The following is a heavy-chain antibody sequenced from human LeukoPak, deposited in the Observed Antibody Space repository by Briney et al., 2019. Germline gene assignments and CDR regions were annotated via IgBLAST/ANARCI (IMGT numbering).Heavy chain of an antibody. V-gene: IGHV3-66*02. Sequence: GGSLRLSCAASGFTVSSNYMSWVRQAPGKGLEWVSVIYGGSRTLYSDSVKGRFTISRDNSKNTLYLQMNSLRAEDTAVYYCARDQYYPSATVTTPGIGWFDYWGQGTLVTVSS. J-gene: IGHJ4*02. CDR1: GFTVSSNY. CDR3: ARDQYYPSATVTTPGIGWFDY. D-gene: IGHD4-11*01. CDR2: IYGGSRT.